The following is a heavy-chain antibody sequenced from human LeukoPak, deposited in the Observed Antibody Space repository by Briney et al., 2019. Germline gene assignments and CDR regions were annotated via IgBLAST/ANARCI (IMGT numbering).Heavy chain of an antibody. Sequence: QPGGSLRLSCAASGFTFSSFEVNWVRQAPGKGLEWVSYISGSGTTISYADSVKGRFTISRDNVKNSVYPQMDSLRAEDTAVYYCARVMSGAVAGTRDTNWFDPWGQGTLVTVSS. D-gene: IGHD6-19*01. J-gene: IGHJ5*02. V-gene: IGHV3-48*03. CDR1: GFTFSSFE. CDR3: ARVMSGAVAGTRDTNWFDP. CDR2: ISGSGTTI.